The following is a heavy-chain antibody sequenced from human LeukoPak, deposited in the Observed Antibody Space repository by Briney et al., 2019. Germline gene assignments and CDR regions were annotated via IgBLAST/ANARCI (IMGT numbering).Heavy chain of an antibody. J-gene: IGHJ6*02. CDR2: IYYSGST. CDR3: ARGSQRRRGMDV. V-gene: IGHV4-30-4*01. D-gene: IGHD6-25*01. CDR1: GGSISSGDYY. Sequence: SETLSLTCTVSGGSISSGDYYWSWIRQPPGKGLEWIGYIYYSGSTYYNPSLKSRVTISVDTSKNQFSLKLSSVTAADTAVCYCARGSQRRRGMDVWGQGTTVTVSS.